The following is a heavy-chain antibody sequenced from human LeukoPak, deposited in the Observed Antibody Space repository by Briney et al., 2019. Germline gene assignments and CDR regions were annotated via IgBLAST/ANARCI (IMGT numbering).Heavy chain of an antibody. CDR3: AKAPYYYGSGSYHDY. Sequence: PGGSLRPSCAASGFTFSSYAMSWVRQAPGKGLEWVSAISGSGGSTYYADSVKGRFTISRDNSKNTLYLQMNSLRAEDTAVYYCAKAPYYYGSGSYHDYWGQGTLVTVSS. D-gene: IGHD3-10*01. CDR2: ISGSGGST. CDR1: GFTFSSYA. V-gene: IGHV3-23*01. J-gene: IGHJ4*02.